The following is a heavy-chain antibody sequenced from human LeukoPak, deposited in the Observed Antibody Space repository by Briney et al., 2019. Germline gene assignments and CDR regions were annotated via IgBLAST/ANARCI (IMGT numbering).Heavy chain of an antibody. CDR1: GGSMSSGDYF. J-gene: IGHJ5*02. D-gene: IGHD3-3*02. V-gene: IGHV4-31*03. CDR2: IHYSGNT. CDR3: ARSEVSIYGVAPNGFDP. Sequence: SQTLSLTCTVSGGSMSSGDYFWNWIRQFPGKGLEWIGYIHYSGNTYYNSSLESRVTISLSTSQNLFSVRLSSVIAADTAVYYCARSEVSIYGVAPNGFDPWGQGTLVTVSS.